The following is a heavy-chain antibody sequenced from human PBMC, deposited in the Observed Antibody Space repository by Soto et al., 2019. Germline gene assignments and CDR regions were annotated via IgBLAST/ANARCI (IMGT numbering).Heavy chain of an antibody. CDR3: ETYKTVDNTRRFDC. CDR1: GFTFSNYF. CDR2: INQDGTEK. J-gene: IGHJ4*02. D-gene: IGHD5-12*01. V-gene: IGHV3-7*03. Sequence: EVQLVESGGGWVQPGGSLRLSCAASGFTFSNYFMNWVRQAPGKGLEWVANINQDGTEKNYVESVKGRFTISRDNAKNSLYLQMDSLRAEDTAVYYCETYKTVDNTRRFDCWGQGTLVTVSS.